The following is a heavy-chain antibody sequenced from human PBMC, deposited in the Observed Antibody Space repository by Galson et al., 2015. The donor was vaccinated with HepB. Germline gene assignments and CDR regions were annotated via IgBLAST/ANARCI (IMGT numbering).Heavy chain of an antibody. Sequence: SLRLSCAASGFTFSTYNMHWVRQAPGKGLEWVAVIWYDGTNKYYADSVEGRFTISRDNSKNTVYLQMNSLRVEDTAVYYCARERPYYFDYWGQGTLVTVSS. CDR1: GFTFSTYN. J-gene: IGHJ4*02. V-gene: IGHV3-33*01. CDR3: ARERPYYFDY. CDR2: IWYDGTNK. D-gene: IGHD1-1*01.